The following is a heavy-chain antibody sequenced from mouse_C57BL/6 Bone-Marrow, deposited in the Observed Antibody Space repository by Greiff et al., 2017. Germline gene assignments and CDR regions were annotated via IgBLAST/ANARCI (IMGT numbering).Heavy chain of an antibody. CDR2: ISSGGSYT. CDR3: VRRSTTVVAYYCDY. CDR1: GFTFSSYG. V-gene: IGHV5-6*01. Sequence: EVQVVESGGDLVKPGGSLKLSCAASGFTFSSYGMSWVRQTPDKRLEWVATISSGGSYTYYPDSVKGRFNISRDNAKNTLYLQMSSLKSEDTSMYYCVRRSTTVVAYYCDYWGQGTTLTVSS. D-gene: IGHD1-1*01. J-gene: IGHJ2*01.